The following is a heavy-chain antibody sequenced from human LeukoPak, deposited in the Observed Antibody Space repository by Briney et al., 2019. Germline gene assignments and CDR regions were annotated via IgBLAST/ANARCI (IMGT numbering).Heavy chain of an antibody. J-gene: IGHJ5*02. Sequence: SETLSLTCTVSGDSISSDNYYWAWIRQPPGKGLEWIGSVYYSGKIYYSGTTYYNPSLRSRVTVSLDTSKNQFSLKLSSVTAADTSVYYCARQIGIAVAGTGWFDPWGQGTLVTVSS. CDR2: VYYSGKIYYSGTT. V-gene: IGHV4-39*01. CDR3: ARQIGIAVAGTGWFDP. CDR1: GDSISSDNYY. D-gene: IGHD6-19*01.